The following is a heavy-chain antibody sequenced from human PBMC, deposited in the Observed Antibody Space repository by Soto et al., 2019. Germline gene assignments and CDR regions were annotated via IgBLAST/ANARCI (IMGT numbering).Heavy chain of an antibody. Sequence: RGGSLKRSGERCGYRVTSYWSGWVRQLPGKGLEWMGIIYPGDSDTRYSPSFQGQVTISADKSISTAYLQWSSLKASDTAMYYCARLISGKDSSSKGYYYYGMDVCGQGTTVTVSS. CDR2: IYPGDSDT. V-gene: IGHV5-51*01. J-gene: IGHJ6*01. CDR1: GYRVTSYW. CDR3: ARLISGKDSSSKGYYYYGMDV. D-gene: IGHD6-6*01.